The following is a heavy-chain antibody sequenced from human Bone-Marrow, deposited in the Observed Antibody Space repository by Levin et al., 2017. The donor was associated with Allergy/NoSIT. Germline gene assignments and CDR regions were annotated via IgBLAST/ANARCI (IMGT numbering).Heavy chain of an antibody. CDR1: GFTFSSYW. CDR2: INSDGSST. Sequence: PGGSLRLSCAASGFTFSSYWMHWVRQAPGKGLVWVSRINSDGSSTSYADSVKGRFTISRDNAKNTLYLQMNSLRAEDTAVYYCARVLYSSGWYPPVTLAYWGQGTLVTVSS. V-gene: IGHV3-74*01. J-gene: IGHJ4*02. D-gene: IGHD6-19*01. CDR3: ARVLYSSGWYPPVTLAY.